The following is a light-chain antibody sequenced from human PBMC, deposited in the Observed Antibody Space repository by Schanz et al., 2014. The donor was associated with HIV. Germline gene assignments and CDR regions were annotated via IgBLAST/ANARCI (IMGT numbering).Light chain of an antibody. V-gene: IGKV3-20*01. CDR2: GAS. CDR1: QSVSSD. J-gene: IGKJ3*01. Sequence: EIVLTQSPGTLSLSPGERATLSCRARQSVSSDLAWYQQKPGQAPRLLISGASSRATGIPDRFSGSGSGTDFILTISRLEPEDFAVYYCQQYGSSPPTFGPGTKVDIK. CDR3: QQYGSSPPT.